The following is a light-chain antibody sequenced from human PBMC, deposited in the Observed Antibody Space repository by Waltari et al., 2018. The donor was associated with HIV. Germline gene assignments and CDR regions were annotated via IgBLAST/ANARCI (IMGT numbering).Light chain of an antibody. Sequence: QSVLTQPPSASGTPGQRVTISCSGSSSNIGGHTVNWYQQLPGTAPKLLIYSDTQRRSGFPARFAGSKSGTSASLAISGLHSEDEADYYCAAWGDSLNGYVFGPGTKVTVL. CDR3: AAWGDSLNGYV. V-gene: IGLV1-44*01. CDR2: SDT. CDR1: SSNIGGHT. J-gene: IGLJ1*01.